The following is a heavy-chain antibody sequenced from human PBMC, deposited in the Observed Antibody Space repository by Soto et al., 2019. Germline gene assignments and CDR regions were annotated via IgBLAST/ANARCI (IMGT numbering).Heavy chain of an antibody. J-gene: IGHJ3*02. V-gene: IGHV1-3*01. CDR2: INPGNGNT. D-gene: IGHD3-10*02. CDR1: GCVFSGFG. Sequence: AAVKVSCKASGCVFSGFGLHWVRQAPGERLEWMGWINPGNGNTKYGPEFQGRVTITLDTSADIVYMEVRSLRSEDTAVYYCTRDMEYMLIDDAYDNWGQGKMVTVSS. CDR3: TRDMEYMLIDDAYDN.